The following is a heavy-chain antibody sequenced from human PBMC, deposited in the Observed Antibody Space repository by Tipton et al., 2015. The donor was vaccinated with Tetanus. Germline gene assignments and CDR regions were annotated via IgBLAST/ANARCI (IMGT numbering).Heavy chain of an antibody. CDR3: ARANNDYPKKGPFGS. CDR2: DYHSGIT. D-gene: IGHD5-12*01. J-gene: IGHJ4*01. V-gene: IGHV4-61*01. Sequence: TLSLTCAVSGTSVRGSSHDWTWIRQPPGKGLEWNGYDYHSGITNYTPSLKGRLTIAIDTSKNQFSLKLKSVTAADTAVYYCARANNDYPKKGPFGSWGQGVLVLVPS. CDR1: GTSVRGSSHD.